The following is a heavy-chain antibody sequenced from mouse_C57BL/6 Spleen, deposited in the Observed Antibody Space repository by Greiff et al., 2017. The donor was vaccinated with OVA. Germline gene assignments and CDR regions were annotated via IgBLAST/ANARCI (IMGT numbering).Heavy chain of an antibody. J-gene: IGHJ4*01. Sequence: VQLQQSGAELVRPGASVTLSCKASGYTFTDYEMHWVKQTPVHGLEWIGAIDPETGGTAYNQKFKGKAILTADKSSSTAYMELRSLTSEDSAVHYCTRWEYGNYGEDAMDYWGQGTSVTVSS. V-gene: IGHV1-15*01. CDR2: IDPETGGT. D-gene: IGHD2-10*02. CDR3: TRWEYGNYGEDAMDY. CDR1: GYTFTDYE.